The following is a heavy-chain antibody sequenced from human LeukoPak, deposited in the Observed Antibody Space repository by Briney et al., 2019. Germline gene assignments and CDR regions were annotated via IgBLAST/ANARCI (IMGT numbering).Heavy chain of an antibody. Sequence: GGSLRLSCAASGFTFSSYSMNWVRQAPGKGLEWVSYISSSSSTIYYADSVKGRFTISRDNAKNSLYLQMNSLRAEDTAVYYCARGGLVPAWDWGQGTLVTVSS. CDR1: GFTFSSYS. V-gene: IGHV3-48*01. CDR2: ISSSSSTI. D-gene: IGHD6-6*01. CDR3: ARGGLVPAWD. J-gene: IGHJ4*02.